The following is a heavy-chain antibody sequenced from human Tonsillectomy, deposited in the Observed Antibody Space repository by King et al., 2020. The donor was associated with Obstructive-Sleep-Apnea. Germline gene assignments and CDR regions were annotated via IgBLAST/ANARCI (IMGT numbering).Heavy chain of an antibody. Sequence: HVQLQESGPGLVKPSETLSLTCSVSGGSMSSFYWSWIRQAAGKGLEWIGRIYTSGSTNYNPSLKSRVTLSVDTSNNQISLKLSSVTAADTAVYYCAREESAYYGAGPMDVWGQGTTVTVSS. V-gene: IGHV4-4*07. D-gene: IGHD3-10*01. CDR1: GGSMSSFY. CDR3: AREESAYYGAGPMDV. J-gene: IGHJ6*02. CDR2: IYTSGST.